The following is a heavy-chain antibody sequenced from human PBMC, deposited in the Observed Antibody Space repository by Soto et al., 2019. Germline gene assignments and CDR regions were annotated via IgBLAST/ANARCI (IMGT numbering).Heavy chain of an antibody. D-gene: IGHD6-19*01. J-gene: IGHJ4*02. CDR3: ARSPQYSSGPMEAPLDY. CDR1: GSTFSSYS. CDR2: ISSSSSTI. Sequence: GGSLILSCAASGSTFSSYSMNWVRQAPGKGLEWVSYISSSSSTIYYADSVKGRFTISRDNAKNSLYLQMNSLRDEDTAVYYCARSPQYSSGPMEAPLDYWGQGTLVTVSS. V-gene: IGHV3-48*02.